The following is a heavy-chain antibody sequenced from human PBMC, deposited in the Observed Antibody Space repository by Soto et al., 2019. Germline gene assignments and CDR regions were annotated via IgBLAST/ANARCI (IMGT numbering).Heavy chain of an antibody. Sequence: EVQLLESGGGLVQPGGSLRLSCAASGFTFGSYAMSWVRQAPGKGLEWVSAISGSGGSTYYADSVKGRFTISRDNSKNTLYQQMNSLRAEDTAVYYCAEDRYSSGWYYFDYWGQGPLVSVSS. CDR3: AEDRYSSGWYYFDY. CDR2: ISGSGGST. J-gene: IGHJ4*02. D-gene: IGHD6-19*01. CDR1: GFTFGSYA. V-gene: IGHV3-23*01.